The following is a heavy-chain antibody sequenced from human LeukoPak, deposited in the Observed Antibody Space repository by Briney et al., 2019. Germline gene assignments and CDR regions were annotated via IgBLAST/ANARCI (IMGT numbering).Heavy chain of an antibody. CDR2: ISAYNGNT. V-gene: IGHV1-18*01. Sequence: ASVKVSCKASGGTFSNYAVNWVRQAPGQGLEWMGWISAYNGNTNYAQKLQGRVTMTTGTSTSTAYMELRSLRSDDTAVYYCARSEKSSTSFLGYWGQGTLVTVSS. J-gene: IGHJ4*02. CDR3: ARSEKSSTSFLGY. CDR1: GGTFSNYA. D-gene: IGHD2-2*01.